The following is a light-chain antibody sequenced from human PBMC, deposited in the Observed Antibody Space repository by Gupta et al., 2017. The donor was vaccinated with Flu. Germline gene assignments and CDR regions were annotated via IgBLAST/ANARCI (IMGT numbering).Light chain of an antibody. CDR1: SSNIGSNT. J-gene: IGLJ3*02. CDR2: NNN. CDR3: AAWDDSLNVWV. Sequence: QSVLTQPPSASGTTGQRVTISCSGSSSNIGSNTVNWYQQLPGTAPKLLINNNNQRPSGVPDRFSASKSGTSASLAISGLQSEDEADYYCAAWDDSLNVWVFGGGTKLTVL. V-gene: IGLV1-44*01.